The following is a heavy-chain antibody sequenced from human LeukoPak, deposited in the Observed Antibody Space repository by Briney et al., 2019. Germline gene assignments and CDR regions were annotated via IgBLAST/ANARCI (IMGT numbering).Heavy chain of an antibody. J-gene: IGHJ6*03. CDR1: GFTFSSYA. CDR3: AKDPGSSGYYIYYYYYMDV. Sequence: PGGSLRLSCAASGFTFSSYAMHWVRQAPGKGLEWVAVISYDGSNKYYADSVKGRFTISRDNSKNTLYLQMNSLRAEDTAVYYCAKDPGSSGYYIYYYYYMDVWGKGTTVTISS. V-gene: IGHV3-30*04. CDR2: ISYDGSNK. D-gene: IGHD3-22*01.